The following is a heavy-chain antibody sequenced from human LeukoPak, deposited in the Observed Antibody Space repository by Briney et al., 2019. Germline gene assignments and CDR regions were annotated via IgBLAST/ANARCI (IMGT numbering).Heavy chain of an antibody. Sequence: PSETLSLTCTVSGGSISSSSYYWGWIRQPPGKGLEWIVSIYYSGSTYYNPSLKSRVTISVDTSKNQFSLKLSSVTAADTAVYYCAGIAARLIFDYYYYMDVWGKGTTVTVSS. D-gene: IGHD6-6*01. J-gene: IGHJ6*03. CDR1: GGSISSSSYY. CDR3: AGIAARLIFDYYYYMDV. CDR2: IYYSGST. V-gene: IGHV4-39*01.